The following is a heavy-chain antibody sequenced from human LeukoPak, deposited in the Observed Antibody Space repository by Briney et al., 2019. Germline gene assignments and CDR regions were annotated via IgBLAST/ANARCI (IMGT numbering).Heavy chain of an antibody. CDR2: IRSKANSYAT. J-gene: IGHJ3*02. CDR1: GFTFSGSA. Sequence: GGSLRLSCAASGFTFSGSAMHWVRQASGKGLEWVGRIRSKANSYATAYAASVKGRFTISRDDSKNTAYLQMNSLKTEDTAVYYCTRLRYNWNEDAFDIWGQGTMVTVSS. CDR3: TRLRYNWNEDAFDI. D-gene: IGHD1-1*01. V-gene: IGHV3-73*01.